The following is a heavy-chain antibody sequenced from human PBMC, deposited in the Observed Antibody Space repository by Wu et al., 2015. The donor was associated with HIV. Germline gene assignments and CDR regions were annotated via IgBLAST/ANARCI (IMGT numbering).Heavy chain of an antibody. J-gene: IGHJ4*02. CDR3: ATPRSPGFSSAWPTYFDY. CDR2: IIPLFGTT. CDR1: GNTFNA. D-gene: IGHD6-19*01. Sequence: QVQLVQSGAEVKTPGSSVKISCKASGNTFNAINWVRQAPGRGFEWMGGIIPLFGTTDYSQIFQGRITITTDESTSTAYLRLTTLRSEDTAVYYCATPRSPGFSSAWPTYFDYWGQGTLVTVSS. V-gene: IGHV1-69*05.